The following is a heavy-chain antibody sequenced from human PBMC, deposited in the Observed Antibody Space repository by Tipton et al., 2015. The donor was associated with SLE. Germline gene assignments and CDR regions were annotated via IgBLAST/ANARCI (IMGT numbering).Heavy chain of an antibody. CDR2: IYTSGST. CDR3: ARGRLLRSSTGTLGAFDI. D-gene: IGHD4-17*01. CDR1: RGSISSGSYY. V-gene: IGHV4-61*09. Sequence: TLSLTCTVSRGSISSGSYYWSWIRQPAGKGLEWIGYIYTSGSTNYNPSLKSRVTISVDTSKNQFSLKLSSVTAADTAVYYCARGRLLRSSTGTLGAFDIWGQGTMVTVSS. J-gene: IGHJ3*02.